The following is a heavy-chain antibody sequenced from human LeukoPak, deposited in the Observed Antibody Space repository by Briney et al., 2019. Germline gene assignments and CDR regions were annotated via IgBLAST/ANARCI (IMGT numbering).Heavy chain of an antibody. CDR2: IYSGGST. D-gene: IGHD4-23*01. J-gene: IGHJ4*02. V-gene: IGHV3-53*01. Sequence: GGSLRLSCAASGFTVTNNYMSWVRQAPGKGLEWVSVIYSGGSTYYADSVKGRFTISRDTSKNTLFLQMNSLRAEDTAVYYCARGTTVVTPGYWGQGTLVTVPS. CDR3: ARGTTVVTPGY. CDR1: GFTVTNNY.